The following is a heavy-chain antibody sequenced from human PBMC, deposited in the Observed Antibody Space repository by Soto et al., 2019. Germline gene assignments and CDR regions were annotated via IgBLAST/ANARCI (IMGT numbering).Heavy chain of an antibody. D-gene: IGHD5-18*01. CDR3: ARISQDTPMALDY. CDR1: GFSFTTGEMR. CDR2: IDWDDDK. V-gene: IGHV2-70*04. Sequence: GSGPTLVNPTQTLTLTCTFSGFSFTTGEMRVSWIRQPPGKALEWLARIDWDDDKFYSTSLKTRLTISKDTSKNQVVLTMTNMDPVDTATYYCARISQDTPMALDYWGQGTLVTVSS. J-gene: IGHJ4*02.